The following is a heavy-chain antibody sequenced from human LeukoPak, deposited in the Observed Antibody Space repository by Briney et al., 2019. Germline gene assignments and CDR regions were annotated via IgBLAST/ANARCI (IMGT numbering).Heavy chain of an antibody. CDR2: IYYSGST. CDR3: ARARARLYFDY. V-gene: IGHV4-39*07. CDR1: GDSISGSSYY. Sequence: RSSETLSLTCSVSGDSISGSSYYWGWIRQPPGKGLEWIGSIYYSGSTYYNPSLKSRVTISVDTSKNQFSLKLSSVTAADTAVYYCARARARLYFDYWGQGTLVTVSS. J-gene: IGHJ4*02.